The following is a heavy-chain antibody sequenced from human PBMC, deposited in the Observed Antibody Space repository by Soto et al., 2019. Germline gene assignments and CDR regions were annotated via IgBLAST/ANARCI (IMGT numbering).Heavy chain of an antibody. CDR2: IKQDGSEK. CDR1: GFTFSSYW. D-gene: IGHD6-19*01. CDR3: ARDIAVAGNWFDH. V-gene: IGHV3-7*03. J-gene: IGHJ5*02. Sequence: EVQLVESGGGLVQPGGSLRLSCAASGFTFSSYWMNWVRQAPGKGLEWVANIKQDGSEKYYVDSVKGRFTISRDNAKNSLYLQMNSLRAEDTAVYYCARDIAVAGNWFDHWGQGTLVTVSS.